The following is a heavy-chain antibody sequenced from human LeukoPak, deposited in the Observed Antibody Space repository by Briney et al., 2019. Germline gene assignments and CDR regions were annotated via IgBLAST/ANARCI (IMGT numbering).Heavy chain of an antibody. CDR2: IYYSGST. J-gene: IGHJ4*02. D-gene: IGHD1-26*01. Sequence: PSETLSLTCTVSGGSISSSSYYWGWIRQPPGEGREWIGSIYYSGSTYYNPSLKSRVTISVDTSKNQFSLKLSSVTAADTAVYYCARRESSGSYGYWGQGTLVTVSS. CDR1: GGSISSSSYY. CDR3: ARRESSGSYGY. V-gene: IGHV4-39*01.